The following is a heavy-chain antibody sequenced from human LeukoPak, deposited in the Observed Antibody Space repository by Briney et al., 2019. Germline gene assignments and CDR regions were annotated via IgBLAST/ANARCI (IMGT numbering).Heavy chain of an antibody. CDR3: ARDGGTWTIAVPPDY. CDR2: ISYDGSNK. CDR1: GFTFNSYT. Sequence: PGRSLRLSCAASGFTFNSYTMHWVRQAPGKGLEWVAVISYDGSNKYYADSVKGRFTISRDNSKNTLYLQMNSLRAEDTAVCYCARDGGTWTIAVPPDYWGQGTLVTVSS. V-gene: IGHV3-30*04. D-gene: IGHD6-19*01. J-gene: IGHJ4*02.